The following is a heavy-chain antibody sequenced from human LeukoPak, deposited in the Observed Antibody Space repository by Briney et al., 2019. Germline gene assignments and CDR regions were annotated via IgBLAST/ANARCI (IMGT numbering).Heavy chain of an antibody. CDR3: ARDVDTAMATVH. CDR2: ISSSSSYI. J-gene: IGHJ4*02. V-gene: IGHV3-21*01. Sequence: GGSLRLSCAASGFTFSSYSMNWVRQAPGKGLEWVSSISSSSSYIYYADSVKGRFTISRDKAKNSLYLQMNRLRAEDTAVYYCARDVDTAMATVHWGQGTLVTVSS. CDR1: GFTFSSYS. D-gene: IGHD5-18*01.